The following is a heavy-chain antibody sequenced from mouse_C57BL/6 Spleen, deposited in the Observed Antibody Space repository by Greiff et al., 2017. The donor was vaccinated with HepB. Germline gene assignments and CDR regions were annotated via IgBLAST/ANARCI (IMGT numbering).Heavy chain of an antibody. CDR2: IDPETGGT. V-gene: IGHV1-15*01. D-gene: IGHD1-1*01. Sequence: QVQLQQSGAELVRPGASVTLSCKASGYTFTDYEMHWVKQTPVHGLEWIGAIDPETGGTAYNQKFMGKAILTADKSASTAYMELRSLTSEDSAVYYCTRPLYYYGSSYWYFDVWGTGTTGAITS. CDR1: GYTFTDYE. CDR3: TRPLYYYGSSYWYFDV. J-gene: IGHJ1*03.